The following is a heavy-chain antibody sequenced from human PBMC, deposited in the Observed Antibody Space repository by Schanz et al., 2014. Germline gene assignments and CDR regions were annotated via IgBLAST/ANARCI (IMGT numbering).Heavy chain of an antibody. CDR2: LWHDGSKK. J-gene: IGHJ6*03. Sequence: QVQLVESGGGVVQPGRSLRLSCVASGFTFSSYDVFWVRQAPGKGLEWVAILWHDGSKKYYADSVKGRFTISGDSSKYTVYLQMNSLRADDTAVYFCARQGRAGPTSSRKTYCPYHYTDVWGKGTTVIVSS. CDR1: GFTFSSYD. CDR3: ARQGRAGPTSSRKTYCPYHYTDV. D-gene: IGHD2-2*01. V-gene: IGHV3-33*01.